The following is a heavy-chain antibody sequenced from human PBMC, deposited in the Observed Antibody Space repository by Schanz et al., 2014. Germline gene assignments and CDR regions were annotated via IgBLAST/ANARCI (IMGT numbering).Heavy chain of an antibody. V-gene: IGHV1-46*01. D-gene: IGHD2-2*01. CDR1: GYTFTSYY. J-gene: IGHJ3*01. CDR3: ARGIPYCSSTSCSGLDAYDV. Sequence: QVQLVQSGAEVKKPGASVKVSCEASGYTFTSYYIHWVRQAPGQGLEWMGIINPSGGSTSYAQKFQGRVTMTTDTSTSTAYMELRNVRYDDTAMYYCARGIPYCSSTSCSGLDAYDVWGQGTLVTVSS. CDR2: INPSGGST.